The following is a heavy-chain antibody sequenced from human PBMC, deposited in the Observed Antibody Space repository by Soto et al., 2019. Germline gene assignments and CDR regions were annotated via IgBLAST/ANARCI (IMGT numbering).Heavy chain of an antibody. V-gene: IGHV3-9*01. CDR1: GFTFDDYA. D-gene: IGHD3-22*01. Sequence: GGSLRLSCAASGFTFDDYAMHWVRQAPGKGLEWVSGISWNSGSIVYADSVQGRFTTSRDNAKNSLYLQMNSLRAEDTALYYCAKASCNTMSCYSYYGMDVWGQGTTVTVSS. CDR3: AKASCNTMSCYSYYGMDV. CDR2: ISWNSGSI. J-gene: IGHJ6*02.